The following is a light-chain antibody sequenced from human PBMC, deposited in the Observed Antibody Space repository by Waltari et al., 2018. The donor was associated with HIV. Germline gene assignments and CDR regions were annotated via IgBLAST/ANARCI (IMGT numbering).Light chain of an antibody. CDR2: DVS. J-gene: IGLJ3*02. CDR3: SSYTSSSTWV. V-gene: IGLV2-14*01. CDR1: SSDVGGYNY. Sequence: QSALTQPASVSGSPGQSITISCTGTSSDVGGYNYVSWYQQHPGKAPKLMIYDVSKRPSGVSNRSSGSKSGNTASLTISGLQAEDEADYYCSSYTSSSTWVFGGGTKLTVL.